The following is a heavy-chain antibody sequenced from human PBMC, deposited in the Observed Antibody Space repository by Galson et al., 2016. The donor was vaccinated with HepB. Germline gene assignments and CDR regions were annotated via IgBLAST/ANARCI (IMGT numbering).Heavy chain of an antibody. CDR3: ARAPLYCGIGCSSLFDY. CDR2: IDHSGSS. Sequence: LSLTCAVFGGSFSGYDWSWIRQPPGKGLEWIGEIDHSGSSNYNPSLKSRVTISVDTSKKQFSLKLSSVTAADTAVYYCARAPLYCGIGCSSLFDYWGQGTLVTVSS. CDR1: GGSFSGYD. J-gene: IGHJ4*02. D-gene: IGHD2-21*02. V-gene: IGHV4-34*01.